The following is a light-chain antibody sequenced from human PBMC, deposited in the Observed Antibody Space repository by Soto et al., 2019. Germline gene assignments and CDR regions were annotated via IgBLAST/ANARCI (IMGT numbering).Light chain of an antibody. CDR1: QSVSSN. CDR2: GAS. Sequence: ERVMTRSPATLSVSPGERATLSCRASQSVSSNLAWYQQKPGQAPRLLIYGASTRATGIPARFGGSGSGRDFNFTISRLEPEDFAVYYCPPYGSPHWTSGQGTKVDIK. J-gene: IGKJ1*01. V-gene: IGKV3-15*01. CDR3: PPYGSPHWT.